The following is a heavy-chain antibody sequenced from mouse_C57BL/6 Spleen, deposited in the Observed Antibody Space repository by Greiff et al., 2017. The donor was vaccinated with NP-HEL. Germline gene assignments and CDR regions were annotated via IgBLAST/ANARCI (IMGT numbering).Heavy chain of an antibody. CDR3: AREDGYDPYYFDY. CDR2: ISDGGSYT. V-gene: IGHV5-4*01. Sequence: EVKLEESGGGLVKPGGSLKLSCAASGFTFSSYAMSWVRQTPEKRLEWVATISDGGSYTYYPDNVKGRFTISRDNAKNNLYLQMSHLKSEDTAMYYCAREDGYDPYYFDYWGQGTTLTVSS. J-gene: IGHJ2*01. D-gene: IGHD2-2*01. CDR1: GFTFSSYA.